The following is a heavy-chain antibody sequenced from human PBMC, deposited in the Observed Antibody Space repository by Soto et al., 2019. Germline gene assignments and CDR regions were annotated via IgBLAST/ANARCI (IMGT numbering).Heavy chain of an antibody. CDR2: INPNSGDT. CDR1: GYTFTSYY. V-gene: IGHV1-2*02. J-gene: IGHJ4*02. Sequence: QAQLVQSGAEVKKPGASVKVSCEASGYTFTSYYMHWVRQAPGQGLEWMVWINPNSGDTKYAQKFRGRVTMTRDTSNTTAYMEVKMLTSDDTAVYYCARQLAYCGGDCFTEPVDYWGQGTLVTVSS. D-gene: IGHD2-21*02. CDR3: ARQLAYCGGDCFTEPVDY.